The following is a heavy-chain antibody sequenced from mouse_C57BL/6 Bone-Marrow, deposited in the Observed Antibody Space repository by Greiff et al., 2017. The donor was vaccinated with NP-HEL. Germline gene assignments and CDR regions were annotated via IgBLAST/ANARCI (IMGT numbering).Heavy chain of an antibody. J-gene: IGHJ3*01. CDR3: ARDYYYGRFAY. Sequence: QVTLKESGPGILQSSQTLSLTCSFSGFSLSTSGMGVSWIRQPSGKGLEWLAHFYWDDDKRYNPSLKSRLTISKDTSRNQVFLKITSVDTADTATYYCARDYYYGRFAYWGQGTLVTVSA. V-gene: IGHV8-12*01. D-gene: IGHD1-1*01. CDR1: GFSLSTSGMG. CDR2: FYWDDDK.